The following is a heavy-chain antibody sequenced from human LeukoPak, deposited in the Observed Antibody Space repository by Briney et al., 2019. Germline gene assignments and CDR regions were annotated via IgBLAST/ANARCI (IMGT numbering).Heavy chain of an antibody. CDR3: ARADYYDSSGYNDY. D-gene: IGHD3-22*01. Sequence: GGSLRLSCAASGFTVSSNYMSWVRQAPGKGLEWVSLIYSGGNTYYADSVKGRFTISRGNSKNTLYLQMTSLRAEDTAVYYCARADYYDSSGYNDYWGQGTLVTVSS. J-gene: IGHJ4*02. V-gene: IGHV3-53*01. CDR1: GFTVSSNY. CDR2: IYSGGNT.